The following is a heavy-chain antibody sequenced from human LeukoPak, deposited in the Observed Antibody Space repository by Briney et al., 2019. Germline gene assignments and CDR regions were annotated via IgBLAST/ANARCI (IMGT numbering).Heavy chain of an antibody. D-gene: IGHD3-22*01. V-gene: IGHV1-46*01. CDR3: ARDWDYYDSSGYYQRGQDY. Sequence: ASVKVSCKASGYTFTSYYMHWVRQAPGQGLEWMGIINPSGGSTSYAQKFQGRVTMTRDMSTSTVYMELSSLRSDDTAVYYCARDWDYYDSSGYYQRGQDYWGQGTLVTVSS. CDR2: INPSGGST. J-gene: IGHJ4*02. CDR1: GYTFTSYY.